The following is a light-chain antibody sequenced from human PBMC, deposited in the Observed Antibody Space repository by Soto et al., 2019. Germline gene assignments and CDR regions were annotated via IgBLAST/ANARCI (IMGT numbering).Light chain of an antibody. V-gene: IGLV2-14*01. Sequence: QSAMTQPASVSGSPGQSITISCTGPSSDVGGYNYVSWYQQHPGKAPKLMIYDVSNRPSGVSNRFSGSKSGNTASLTISGLQAEDEADYYCISYTSSSTRVFGTGTKLTVL. CDR3: ISYTSSSTRV. CDR2: DVS. J-gene: IGLJ1*01. CDR1: SSDVGGYNY.